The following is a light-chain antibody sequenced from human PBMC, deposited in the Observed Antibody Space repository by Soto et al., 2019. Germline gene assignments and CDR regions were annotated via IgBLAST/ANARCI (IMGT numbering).Light chain of an antibody. J-gene: IGLJ1*01. Sequence: QSVMTQPPSVSAAPGQKVTISCSGSSSNIGGNSVSWYQQLPGTAPKLLIYDDNKRPSGIPDRFSGSKSGTSATLGITGFQTGDEADYYCSSYRSSTTFVFGTGTKLTVL. CDR3: SSYRSSTTFV. V-gene: IGLV1-51*01. CDR2: DDN. CDR1: SSNIGGNS.